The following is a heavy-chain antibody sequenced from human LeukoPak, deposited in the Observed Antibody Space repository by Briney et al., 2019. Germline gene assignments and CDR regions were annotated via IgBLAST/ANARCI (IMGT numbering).Heavy chain of an antibody. CDR3: ARGGGVGAANFDY. CDR1: GGSFSGYY. J-gene: IGHJ4*02. CDR2: INHSGST. Sequence: SETLSLTCAVYGGSFSGYYWSWIRQPPGKGLEGIGEINHSGSTNYNPSLKSRVTISVDTSKNQFSLKRSSVTAGDTAVYYCARGGGVGAANFDYWGQGTLVSVSS. V-gene: IGHV4-34*01. D-gene: IGHD1-26*01.